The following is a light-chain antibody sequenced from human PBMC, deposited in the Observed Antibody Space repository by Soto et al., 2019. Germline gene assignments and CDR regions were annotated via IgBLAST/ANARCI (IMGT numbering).Light chain of an antibody. CDR3: QHYKSYPYT. Sequence: EVVLTQSPATLSVSPGDRATLSCRASQSVSRNLAWYQQKPGQAPRLLIYGASTRATGVPARFSGSGSATEFTLSISSLQPDDFATYYCQHYKSYPYTFGQGTKLEIK. CDR2: GAS. V-gene: IGKV3-15*01. CDR1: QSVSRN. J-gene: IGKJ2*01.